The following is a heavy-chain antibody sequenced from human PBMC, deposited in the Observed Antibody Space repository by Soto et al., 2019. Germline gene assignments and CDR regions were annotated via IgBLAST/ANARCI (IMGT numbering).Heavy chain of an antibody. Sequence: PGGSLRLSCAASGFTFSSYAMSWVRQAPGKGLEWVSAISGSGGSTYYADSVKGRFTISRDNSKNTLYLQMNSLRAEDTAVYYCAKGERSYDFWSGNDPAYYYYMDVWGKGTTVTVSS. CDR2: ISGSGGST. CDR1: GFTFSSYA. CDR3: AKGERSYDFWSGNDPAYYYYMDV. J-gene: IGHJ6*03. D-gene: IGHD3-3*01. V-gene: IGHV3-23*01.